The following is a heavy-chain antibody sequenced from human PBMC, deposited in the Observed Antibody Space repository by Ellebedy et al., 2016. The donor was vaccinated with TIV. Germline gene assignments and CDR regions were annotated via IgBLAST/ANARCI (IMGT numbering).Heavy chain of an antibody. CDR1: GFTFSDYY. CDR2: ISSSGSTI. D-gene: IGHD1-26*01. CDR3: ARDRGGSYSPVDY. J-gene: IGHJ4*02. V-gene: IGHV3-11*01. Sequence: GGSLRLXCAASGFTFSDYYMSWIRQAPGKGLEWVSYISSSGSTIYYADSVKGRFTVSRDNAKNSLYLQMNSLRAEDTAVYYCARDRGGSYSPVDYWGQGTLVTVSS.